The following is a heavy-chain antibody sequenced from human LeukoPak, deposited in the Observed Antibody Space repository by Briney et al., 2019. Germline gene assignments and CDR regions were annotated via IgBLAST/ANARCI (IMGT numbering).Heavy chain of an antibody. J-gene: IGHJ6*02. Sequence: SETLSLTCAVYDGSFSGYYWSWIRQPPGKGLEWIGEINHSGSTNYNPSLKSRVTISVDTSKNQFSLKLSSVTAADTAVYYCARELAGRPPTYGMDVWGQGTTVTVSS. V-gene: IGHV4-34*09. CDR3: ARELAGRPPTYGMDV. CDR1: DGSFSGYY. CDR2: INHSGST.